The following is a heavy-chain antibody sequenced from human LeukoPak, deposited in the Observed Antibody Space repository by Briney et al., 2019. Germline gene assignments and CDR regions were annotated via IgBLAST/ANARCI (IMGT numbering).Heavy chain of an antibody. CDR2: IYYSGST. Sequence: SQTLSLTCTVSGGSISSGGYYWSWIRQHPGKGLEWIGYIYYSGSTYYNPSLKSRVTISVDTSKNQFSLKLSSVTAADTAVYYCARERKGSGSYYHGRIDYWGQGTLVTVSS. CDR1: GGSISSGGYY. J-gene: IGHJ4*02. D-gene: IGHD3-10*01. CDR3: ARERKGSGSYYHGRIDY. V-gene: IGHV4-31*03.